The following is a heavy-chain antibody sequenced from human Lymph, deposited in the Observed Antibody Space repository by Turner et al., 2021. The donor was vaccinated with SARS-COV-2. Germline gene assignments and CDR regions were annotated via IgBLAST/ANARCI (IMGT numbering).Heavy chain of an antibody. J-gene: IGHJ4*02. D-gene: IGHD1-26*01. CDR3: AREGVVGATTGLDY. Sequence: QVQLVESGGGVVQPGRSLRLSCAASGFTFSRYGMHWVRQAPGKGLEWVAVIWYDGSNKYYADSVKGRFTISRDNSKNTLYLQMNSLRAEDTAVYYCAREGVVGATTGLDYWGQGTLVTVSS. V-gene: IGHV3-33*01. CDR2: IWYDGSNK. CDR1: GFTFSRYG.